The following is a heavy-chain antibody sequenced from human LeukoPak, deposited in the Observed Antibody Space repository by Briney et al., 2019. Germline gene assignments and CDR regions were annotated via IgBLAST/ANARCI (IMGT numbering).Heavy chain of an antibody. J-gene: IGHJ6*03. CDR3: ARVMWPQDYYYMDV. CDR1: GFTFSSYW. CDR2: IKQDGSEK. V-gene: IGHV3-7*03. D-gene: IGHD2-21*01. Sequence: GGSLRLSCAASGFTFSSYWMSWVRQAPGKGLEWVANIKQDGSEKYYVDSVKGRFTISRDNAKNSLYLQMNSLRAEDTAVYYCARVMWPQDYYYMDVWGKGTTVTISS.